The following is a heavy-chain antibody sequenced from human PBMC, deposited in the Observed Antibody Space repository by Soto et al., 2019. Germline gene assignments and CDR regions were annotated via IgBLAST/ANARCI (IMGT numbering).Heavy chain of an antibody. CDR2: IIPIFGTA. D-gene: IGHD3-22*01. Sequence: VKVSCKASGGTFSSYAISWVRQAPGQGLEWMGGIIPIFGTADYAQKFQGRVTITADKSTSTAYMELSSLRSEDTAVYYCASRPRWSDSSGYSASDDDFDIWGQGTMVTVSS. CDR3: ASRPRWSDSSGYSASDDDFDI. CDR1: GGTFSSYA. V-gene: IGHV1-69*06. J-gene: IGHJ3*02.